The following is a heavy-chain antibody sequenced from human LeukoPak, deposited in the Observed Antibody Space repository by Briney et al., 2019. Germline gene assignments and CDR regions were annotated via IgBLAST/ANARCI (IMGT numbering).Heavy chain of an antibody. V-gene: IGHV3-23*01. J-gene: IGHJ4*02. Sequence: GGSPRLSCAASGFTFSSYGMSWVRQAPGKGLEWVSAISGSGGSTYYADSVKGRFTISRDNSKNTLYLQMNSLRAEDTAVYYCAKDLRYCSSTSCLYFDYWGQGTLVTVSS. CDR3: AKDLRYCSSTSCLYFDY. CDR2: ISGSGGST. CDR1: GFTFSSYG. D-gene: IGHD2-2*01.